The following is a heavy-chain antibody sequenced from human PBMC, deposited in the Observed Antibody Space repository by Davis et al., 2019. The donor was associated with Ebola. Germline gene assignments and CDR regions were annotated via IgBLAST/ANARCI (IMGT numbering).Heavy chain of an antibody. V-gene: IGHV4-61*01. Sequence: MPSETLSLTCTVSGGSVSSGSYYWSWIRQPPGKRLEWIGYIYYSGSTNYNPSLKSRVTISVDTSKNQFSLKLSSVTAADTAVYYCARGLHAIAVDWQDLRGKPHDYYHGMDVWGKGTTVTVSS. CDR1: GGSVSSGSYY. J-gene: IGHJ6*04. D-gene: IGHD6-19*01. CDR2: IYYSGST. CDR3: ARGLHAIAVDWQDLRGKPHDYYHGMDV.